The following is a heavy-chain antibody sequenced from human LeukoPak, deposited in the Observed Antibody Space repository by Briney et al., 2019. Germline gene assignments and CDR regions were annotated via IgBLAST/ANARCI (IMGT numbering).Heavy chain of an antibody. Sequence: GGSLRLSCAVSGFTVSSNYMSWVRHAPGKGLEWVSVLYSGGSTYYANSVKGRFNISRDNSKNTLYLQMNSLRAEDMALYYCASTRDDYWGQGTLVTVSS. CDR3: ASTRDDY. V-gene: IGHV3-66*01. CDR2: LYSGGST. J-gene: IGHJ4*02. D-gene: IGHD2-21*02. CDR1: GFTVSSNY.